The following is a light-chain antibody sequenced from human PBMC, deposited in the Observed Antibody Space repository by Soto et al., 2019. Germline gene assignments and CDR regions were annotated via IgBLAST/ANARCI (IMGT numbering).Light chain of an antibody. Sequence: EIVLTQSPATLSLSPGEIATLSCRASQSVSTYLAWYQQKPGQAPRLLIYDAFNRATGVPARFRGSGSGTDFTLTISGLEPEDFSVYYCQQRDKWPITCGQGKRREIK. CDR2: DAF. CDR3: QQRDKWPIT. J-gene: IGKJ5*01. CDR1: QSVSTY. V-gene: IGKV3-11*01.